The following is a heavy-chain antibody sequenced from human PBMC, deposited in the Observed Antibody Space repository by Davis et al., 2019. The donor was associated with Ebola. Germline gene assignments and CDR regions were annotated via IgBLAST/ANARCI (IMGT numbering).Heavy chain of an antibody. Sequence: SVKVSCKSSGYTFTSYGPVWVRQAPGLGLEWMGWISGFNTNTNFAQKFQGRVTVSKDTSTNTAYMDLRSLTSDDTAIYYCARAPNYDVLTGTSSYYFDYWGQGTLVTVSS. CDR2: ISGFNTNT. J-gene: IGHJ4*02. CDR3: ARAPNYDVLTGTSSYYFDY. D-gene: IGHD3-9*01. CDR1: GYTFTSYG. V-gene: IGHV1-18*04.